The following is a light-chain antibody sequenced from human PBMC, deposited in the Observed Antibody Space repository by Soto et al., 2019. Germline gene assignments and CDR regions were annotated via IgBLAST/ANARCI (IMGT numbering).Light chain of an antibody. J-gene: IGKJ1*01. CDR1: QSVSSSY. CDR3: QQYGSSRWT. CDR2: GAS. Sequence: EIVLTQSPGTLSLSPGEGATLSCRASQSVSSSYLAWYQRNRGQAPRLLIYGASTRATGTPDRFSGSGSGTDFTLTITRLEPEDFAVYYCQQYGSSRWTFGQGTKVEIK. V-gene: IGKV3-20*01.